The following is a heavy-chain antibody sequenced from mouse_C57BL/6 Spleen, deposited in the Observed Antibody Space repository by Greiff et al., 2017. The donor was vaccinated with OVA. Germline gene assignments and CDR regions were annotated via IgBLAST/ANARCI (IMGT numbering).Heavy chain of an antibody. V-gene: IGHV3-6*01. CDR1: GYSITSGYY. J-gene: IGHJ4*01. CDR3: ARAGSNYVNAMDY. Sequence: ESGPGLVKPSQSLSLTCSVTGYSITSGYYWNWIRQFPGNKLEWMGYISYDGSNNYNPSLKNRISITRDTSKNQFFLKLNSVTTEDTATYYCARAGSNYVNAMDYWGQGTSVTVSS. D-gene: IGHD2-5*01. CDR2: ISYDGSN.